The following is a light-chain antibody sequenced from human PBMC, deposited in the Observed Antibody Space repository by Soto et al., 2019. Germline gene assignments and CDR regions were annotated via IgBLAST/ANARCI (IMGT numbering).Light chain of an antibody. J-gene: IGKJ1*01. Sequence: EIVMTQSPATLSVSPGERSTLSCRASQSVGSDLAWYQQKPGQAPRLLIYGASTRATGIPARFSGSGSGTEFTLTISSLQSEDFAVYYCHQYNSRPRTFGQGTKVDI. CDR3: HQYNSRPRT. CDR1: QSVGSD. V-gene: IGKV3-15*01. CDR2: GAS.